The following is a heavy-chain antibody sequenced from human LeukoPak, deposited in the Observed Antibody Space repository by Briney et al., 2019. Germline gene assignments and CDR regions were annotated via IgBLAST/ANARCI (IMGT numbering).Heavy chain of an antibody. CDR2: IYPGDSDT. V-gene: IGHV5-51*01. J-gene: IGHJ6*03. CDR1: GYSFTKSW. D-gene: IGHD2-2*01. CDR3: ARHVCSRTTCYWPFYYMDV. Sequence: GESLKISCKASGYSFTKSWIGWVRHPPAKGMEWMGMIYPGDSDTVYSPSFQGQVTISADRSMSTAYLQWSSLKASDTAMYYCARHVCSRTTCYWPFYYMDVWGIGTTVTVSS.